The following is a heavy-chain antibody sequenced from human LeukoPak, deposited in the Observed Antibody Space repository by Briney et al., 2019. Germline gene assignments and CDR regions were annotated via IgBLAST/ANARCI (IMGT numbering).Heavy chain of an antibody. J-gene: IGHJ6*02. CDR1: AFTFSIYW. D-gene: IGHD3-16*01. V-gene: IGHV3-7*01. CDR3: ARAPDASGDSGPLHYYYGMDV. CDR2: IKQDGSET. Sequence: TGPSLRLSRAPSAFTFSIYWMSWVRQAPGKGREWVANIKQDGSETYYVDSVKSRFTISRDNAKNSLYLQMNSLRAEDTAVYYCARAPDASGDSGPLHYYYGMDVWGQGTTVTVSS.